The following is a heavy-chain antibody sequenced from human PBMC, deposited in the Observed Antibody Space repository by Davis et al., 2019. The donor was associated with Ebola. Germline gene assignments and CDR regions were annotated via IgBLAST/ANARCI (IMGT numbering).Heavy chain of an antibody. V-gene: IGHV4-34*01. J-gene: IGHJ4*02. Sequence: MPSETLFLTCAVYGGSFSGYYWSWIRQPPGKGLEWIGEMNHSGSTNYNPSLKSRVTISVDTSKNQFSLRLSSVTAADTAVYYCARAPFFRPGIEVAGTVPYYFDYWGQGTLVTVSS. CDR1: GGSFSGYY. CDR3: ARAPFFRPGIEVAGTVPYYFDY. CDR2: MNHSGST. D-gene: IGHD6-19*01.